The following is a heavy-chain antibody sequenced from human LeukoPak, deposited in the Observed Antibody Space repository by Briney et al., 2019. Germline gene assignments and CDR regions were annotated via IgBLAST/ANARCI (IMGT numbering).Heavy chain of an antibody. CDR2: VYPDDSDT. J-gene: IGHJ6*03. D-gene: IGHD3-3*02. CDR1: GYSFTSYW. V-gene: IGHV5-51*01. Sequence: GESLKISCKASGYSFTSYWIGWVRQMPGKGLEWMGIVYPDDSDTRYSPSFQGQVTISADKSINTAYLQWSSLEASDTAMYYCARHRLADYYYMDVWGKGTTVTVSS. CDR3: ARHRLADYYYMDV.